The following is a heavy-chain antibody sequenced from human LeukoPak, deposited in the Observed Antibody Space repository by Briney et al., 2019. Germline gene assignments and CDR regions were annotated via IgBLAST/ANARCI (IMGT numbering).Heavy chain of an antibody. CDR1: GFSFSNFR. CDR2: INPDASST. V-gene: IGHV3-74*01. D-gene: IGHD5-24*01. J-gene: IGHJ4*02. CDR3: ARGTMGYISAGDY. Sequence: GGSLRLSCAASGFSFSNFRMHWVRQAPGKGLVWVSRINPDASSTNYADSLKGRFTVSRDNAKNTLYLQMNSLRAEYTAVYYCARGTMGYISAGDYWGQGILVTVSS.